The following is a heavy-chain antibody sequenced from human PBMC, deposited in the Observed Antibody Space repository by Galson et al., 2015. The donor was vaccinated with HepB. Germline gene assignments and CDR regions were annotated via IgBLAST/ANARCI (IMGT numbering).Heavy chain of an antibody. D-gene: IGHD3-22*01. V-gene: IGHV5-51*01. CDR3: ATPYYYDSSGYYPDAFDI. CDR2: IYPGDSDT. Sequence: QSGAEVKKPGESLKISCKGSGYSFTSYWIGWVRQMPGKGLEWMGIIYPGDSDTRYSPSFQGQVTIAADKSISTAYLQWSSLKASDTAMYDCATPYYYDSSGYYPDAFDIWGQGTMVTVSS. CDR1: GYSFTSYW. J-gene: IGHJ3*02.